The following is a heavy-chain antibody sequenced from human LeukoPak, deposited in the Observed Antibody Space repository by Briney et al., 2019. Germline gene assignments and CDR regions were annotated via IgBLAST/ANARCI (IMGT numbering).Heavy chain of an antibody. Sequence: GGSLRLSCTTSQFTFSSHAMNWVRQAPGKGLEWVSSISDDDDSTYYADSVKGRFTISRDNSKNTLYLDMNNLRAEDTALYFCAKTLFGFSYGKIDYWGQGTLVTVSS. V-gene: IGHV3-23*01. CDR3: AKTLFGFSYGKIDY. J-gene: IGHJ4*02. CDR2: ISDDDDST. D-gene: IGHD5-18*01. CDR1: QFTFSSHA.